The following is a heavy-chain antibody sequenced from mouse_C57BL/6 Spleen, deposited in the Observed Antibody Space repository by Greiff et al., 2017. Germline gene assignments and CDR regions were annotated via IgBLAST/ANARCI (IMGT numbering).Heavy chain of an antibody. V-gene: IGHV1-64*01. J-gene: IGHJ4*01. CDR1: GYTFTSYW. CDR3: ARGPFITYAMDY. D-gene: IGHD1-1*01. CDR2: IHPNSGST. Sequence: QVQLQQPGAELVKPGASVKLSCKASGYTFTSYWMHWVKQRPGQGLEWIGMIHPNSGSTNYNEKFKSKATLTVDKSSSTAYMPLSSLTSEDSAVYYCARGPFITYAMDYWGQGTSVTVSS.